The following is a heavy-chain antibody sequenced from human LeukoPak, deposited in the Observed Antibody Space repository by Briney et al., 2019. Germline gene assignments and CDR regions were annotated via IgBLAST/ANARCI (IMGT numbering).Heavy chain of an antibody. J-gene: IGHJ4*02. CDR2: IYPGDSDT. CDR3: ARPSTVEMATITYFDY. D-gene: IGHD5-24*01. Sequence: GESLKISCKGSGYSFPSYWIGWVRQVPGKGMEWMGIIYPGDSDTRYSPSFQGQVTISADKSISTAYLQWSSLKASDTAMYYCARPSTVEMATITYFDYWGQGTLVTVSS. CDR1: GYSFPSYW. V-gene: IGHV5-51*01.